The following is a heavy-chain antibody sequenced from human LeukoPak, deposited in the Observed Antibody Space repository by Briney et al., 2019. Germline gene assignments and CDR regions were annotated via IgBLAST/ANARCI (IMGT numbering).Heavy chain of an antibody. Sequence: GGSLRLSCAASGFTFSSYAMSWVRQAPGKGLEWVPAISGSGGSTYYADSVKGRFTISRDNSKNTLYLQMNSLRAEDTAVYYCAKVYYYDSSGSFDYWGQGTLVTVSS. J-gene: IGHJ4*02. CDR3: AKVYYYDSSGSFDY. V-gene: IGHV3-23*01. CDR2: ISGSGGST. D-gene: IGHD3-22*01. CDR1: GFTFSSYA.